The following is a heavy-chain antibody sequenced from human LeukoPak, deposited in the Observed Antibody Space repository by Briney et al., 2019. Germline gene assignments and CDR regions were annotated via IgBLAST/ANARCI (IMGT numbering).Heavy chain of an antibody. CDR1: GGTFSGYY. CDR2: INHSGST. CDR3: SGACQDRYCSGGSCYSARWFDP. Sequence: SETLSLTCAAYGGTFSGYYWNWIRQPPGKGLEWIGEINHSGSTNYNPSLMSRGTISLDTTNNQLPLKLSYVTAADTAADYCSGACQDRYCSGGSCYSARWFDPWGQGTLVTVSS. J-gene: IGHJ5*02. V-gene: IGHV4-34*08. D-gene: IGHD2-15*01.